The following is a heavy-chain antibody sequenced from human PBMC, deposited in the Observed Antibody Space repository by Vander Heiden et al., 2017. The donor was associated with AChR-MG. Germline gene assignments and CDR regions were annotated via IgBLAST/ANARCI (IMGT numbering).Heavy chain of an antibody. V-gene: IGHV3-30-3*01. CDR1: GFTFSSYA. CDR3: ARGGLNN. J-gene: IGHJ4*01. CDR2: ISYDGSNK. D-gene: IGHD3-16*01. Sequence: QAQLVESGGAVVPPGRSLRLACAASGFTFSSYAMHWVRQAPGKGLEWVAVISYDGSNKYYADSVKGRFTISRDKSKNTLYLQMNSLSAEDAAVYYCARGGLNNWGHGTLVTVSS.